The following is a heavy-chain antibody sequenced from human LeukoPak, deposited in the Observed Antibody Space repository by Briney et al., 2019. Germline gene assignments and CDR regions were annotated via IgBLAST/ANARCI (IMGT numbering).Heavy chain of an antibody. CDR2: IYYSGST. CDR3: ARIGTAKASTYYYDSSGYYFDY. J-gene: IGHJ4*02. D-gene: IGHD3-22*01. CDR1: GGSISSSSYY. Sequence: SETLSLTCTVSGGSISSSSYYWGWIRQPPGKGLERIGSIYYSGSTYYNPSLKSRVTISVDTSKNQFSLKLSSVTAADTAVYYCARIGTAKASTYYYDSSGYYFDYWGQGTLVTVSS. V-gene: IGHV4-39*01.